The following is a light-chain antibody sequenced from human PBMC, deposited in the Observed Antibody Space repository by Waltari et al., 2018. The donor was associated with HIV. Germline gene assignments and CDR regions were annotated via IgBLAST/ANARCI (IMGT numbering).Light chain of an antibody. CDR3: SSYANTNSVI. CDR2: EVT. CDR1: TSDVGSYNF. V-gene: IGLV2-14*03. J-gene: IGLJ2*01. Sequence: QSALTQPASVSGSPGQSITISCSGTTSDVGSYNFVSWYQKHPGKAPKLMFHEVTNRTSGASTRFSGSKSGKTAYLSISGLLTEDEADYYCSSYANTNSVIFGGGTKLTVL.